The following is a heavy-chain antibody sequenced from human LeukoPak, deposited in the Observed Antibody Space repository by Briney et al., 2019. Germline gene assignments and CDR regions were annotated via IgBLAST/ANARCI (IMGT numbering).Heavy chain of an antibody. CDR3: ARSTYYYDSSGYSEDWFDP. CDR2: ISSSSSTI. CDR1: GFTFSSYS. V-gene: IGHV3-48*01. J-gene: IGHJ5*02. Sequence: PGGSLRLSCAASGFTFSSYSMNWVRQAPGKGLEWVSYISSSSSTIYYADSVKGRFTISRDNAKNSLYLRMNSLRAEDTAVYYCARSTYYYDSSGYSEDWFDPWGQGTLVTVSS. D-gene: IGHD3-22*01.